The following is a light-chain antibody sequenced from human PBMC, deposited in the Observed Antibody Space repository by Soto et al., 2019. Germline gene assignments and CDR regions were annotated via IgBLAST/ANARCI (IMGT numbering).Light chain of an antibody. CDR1: SSDVGGYNY. Sequence: QSALTQPASVSGSPGQSITISCTGTSSDVGGYNYVSWYQQHPGKAPKLMIYEVSNRPSGVSNRFSGSKSGNTASLTISGLQAEDRADYLWSSYTSRSTLVFGGGTKLTVL. V-gene: IGLV2-14*01. J-gene: IGLJ2*01. CDR3: SSYTSRSTLV. CDR2: EVS.